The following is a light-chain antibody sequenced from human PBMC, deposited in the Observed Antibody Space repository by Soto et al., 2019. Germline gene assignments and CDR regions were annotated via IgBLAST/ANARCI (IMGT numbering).Light chain of an antibody. V-gene: IGKV3-20*01. CDR1: QSVSSSY. CDR3: QQYGSSVT. Sequence: NVLTESPGTLSLSPGERSTLSCMASQSVSSSYLAWYQQKPGQAPRLLIYGASSRATGIPDRFSGSGSGTDFTLTISRLEPEDFAVYYCQQYGSSVTFGQGTRLE. J-gene: IGKJ5*01. CDR2: GAS.